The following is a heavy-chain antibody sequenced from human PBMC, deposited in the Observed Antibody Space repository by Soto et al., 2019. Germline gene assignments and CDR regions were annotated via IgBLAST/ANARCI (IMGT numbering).Heavy chain of an antibody. V-gene: IGHV3-21*02. Sequence: EVQLVESGGGLVKPGGSLRLSCAASGFSFSDYSMNWVRQAPGKRLEWVSSIDSSSVYIYYADSLKGRFTISRDNAKNSLYLQMNSLRGEDTAVYYCVRESISGTGWFDPWGQGTLVTVSS. J-gene: IGHJ5*02. CDR1: GFSFSDYS. CDR2: IDSSSVYI. CDR3: VRESISGTGWFDP. D-gene: IGHD1-20*01.